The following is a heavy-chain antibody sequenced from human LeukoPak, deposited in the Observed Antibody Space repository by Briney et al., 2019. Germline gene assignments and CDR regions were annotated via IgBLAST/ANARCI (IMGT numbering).Heavy chain of an antibody. CDR1: GFTVSSNY. J-gene: IGHJ4*02. V-gene: IGHV3-53*05. CDR3: ARDLSPEDIVVVPAAQLHFDY. CDR2: IYSGGST. D-gene: IGHD2-2*01. Sequence: GGSLRLSCAASGFTVSSNYMSWVRQAPGKGLEWVSVIYSGGSTYYADSVKGRFTISRDNSKNTLYLQMNSLRSEDTAAYYCARDLSPEDIVVVPAAQLHFDYWGQGTLVTVSS.